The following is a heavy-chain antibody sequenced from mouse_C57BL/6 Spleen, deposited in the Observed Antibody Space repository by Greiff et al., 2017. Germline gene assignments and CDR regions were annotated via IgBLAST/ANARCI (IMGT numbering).Heavy chain of an antibody. Sequence: VQLQQSGPELVKPGASVKISCKASGYTFTDYYMNWVKQSHGKSLEWIGDINPNHGGTSYNQKFKGKATLTVDKSSSTAYMELRSLTSEDSAVYYCARGDLYGNYGDYWGQGTLVTVSA. J-gene: IGHJ3*01. V-gene: IGHV1-26*01. CDR3: ARGDLYGNYGDY. D-gene: IGHD2-10*02. CDR1: GYTFTDYY. CDR2: INPNHGGT.